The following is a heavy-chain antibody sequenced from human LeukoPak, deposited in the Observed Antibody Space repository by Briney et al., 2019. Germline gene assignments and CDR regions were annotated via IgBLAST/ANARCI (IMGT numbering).Heavy chain of an antibody. D-gene: IGHD3-10*01. CDR3: AREEEGYYYGSGSYYAVEDY. CDR1: GLTFSSYA. V-gene: IGHV3-23*01. CDR2: ISGSGGST. Sequence: GGSLRLSCAASGLTFSSYAMSWVRQAPGKGLEWVSAISGSGGSTYYADSVKGRFTISRDNAKNSLYLQMNSLRAEGTAVYYCAREEEGYYYGSGSYYAVEDYWGQGTLVTVSS. J-gene: IGHJ4*02.